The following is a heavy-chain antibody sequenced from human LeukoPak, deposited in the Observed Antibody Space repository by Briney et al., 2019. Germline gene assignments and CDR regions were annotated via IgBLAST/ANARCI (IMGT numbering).Heavy chain of an antibody. V-gene: IGHV3-7*03. CDR2: IKHDGSEK. J-gene: IGHJ4*02. Sequence: GGSLRLSCAASGFTFSSYAMTWVRQAPGKGLEWVANIKHDGSEKNYVDSVKGRFTISRDNAKNSLYLQMNSLRAEDTAVYYCATPLDYYDRSDSHQGGDWGQGTLVTVSS. CDR3: ATPLDYYDRSDSHQGGD. CDR1: GFTFSSYA. D-gene: IGHD3-22*01.